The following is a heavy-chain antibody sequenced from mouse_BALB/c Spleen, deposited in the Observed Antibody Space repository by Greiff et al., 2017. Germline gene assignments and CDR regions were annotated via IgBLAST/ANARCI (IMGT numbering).Heavy chain of an antibody. J-gene: IGHJ3*01. Sequence: EVKLVESGGGLVQPGGSLKLSCAASGFTFSSYGMSWVRQTPDKRLELVATINSNGGSTYYPDSVKGRFTISRDNAKNTLYLQMSSLKSEDTAMYYCSRGRAADGSSDEGFAYWGQGTMVTVSA. D-gene: IGHD1-1*01. CDR3: SRGRAADGSSDEGFAY. V-gene: IGHV5-6-3*01. CDR1: GFTFSSYG. CDR2: INSNGGST.